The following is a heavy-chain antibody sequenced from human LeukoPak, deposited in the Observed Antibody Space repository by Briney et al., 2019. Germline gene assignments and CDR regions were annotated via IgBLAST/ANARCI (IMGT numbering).Heavy chain of an antibody. J-gene: IGHJ4*02. Sequence: GGSLRLSCAASGFTFSSYAMHWVRQAPGKGLERVAVISYDGSNKYYADSVKGRFTISRDNSKNTLYLQMNSLRAKDTAVYYCARVQPDYDSSGYPDYWGQGTLVTVSS. CDR2: ISYDGSNK. CDR3: ARVQPDYDSSGYPDY. D-gene: IGHD3-22*01. CDR1: GFTFSSYA. V-gene: IGHV3-30-3*01.